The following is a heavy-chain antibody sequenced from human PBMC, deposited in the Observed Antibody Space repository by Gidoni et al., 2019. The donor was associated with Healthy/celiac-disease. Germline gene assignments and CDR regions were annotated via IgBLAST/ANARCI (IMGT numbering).Heavy chain of an antibody. V-gene: IGHV1-24*01. D-gene: IGHD2-2*02. CDR3: ATDKGCSSTSCYRGLFYYYGMDV. CDR1: GYTLTELS. CDR2: FDPEDGET. J-gene: IGHJ6*02. Sequence: QVQLVQSGAEVKKPGASVKVSCKVSGYTLTELSMHWVRQAPGKGLEWMGGFDPEDGETSYAQKFQGRVTMTEDTSTDTAYMELSSLRSEDTAVYYCATDKGCSSTSCYRGLFYYYGMDVWGQGTTVTVSS.